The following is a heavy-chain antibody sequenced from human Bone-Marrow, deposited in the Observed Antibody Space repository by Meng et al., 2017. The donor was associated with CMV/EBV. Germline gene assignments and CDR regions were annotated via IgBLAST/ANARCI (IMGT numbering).Heavy chain of an antibody. CDR3: ARDSRRTD. CDR2: ISSNSTYI. CDR1: RFTFSSYS. Sequence: GESLKISCAASRFTFSSYSMNWVRQAPGKGLEWVSSISSNSTYIYYADSVKGRFTISRDNAKNSLYLQMNSLRAEDSAVYYCARDSRRTDWGQGTRVTGYS. V-gene: IGHV3-21*01. J-gene: IGHJ4*02. D-gene: IGHD1-1*01.